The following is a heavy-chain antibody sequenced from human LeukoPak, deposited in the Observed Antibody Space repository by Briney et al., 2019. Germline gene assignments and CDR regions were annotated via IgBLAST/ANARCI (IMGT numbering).Heavy chain of an antibody. Sequence: GGSLRLSCAASGFTFSSYEMNWVRQAPGKGLEWVSYISSSGSTIYYADSVKGRFTISRDNAKNSLYLQMNSLRAEDTAVYYCARNAPRMITFGGLGAFDIWGQGTMVTVSS. J-gene: IGHJ3*02. CDR3: ARNAPRMITFGGLGAFDI. CDR1: GFTFSSYE. V-gene: IGHV3-48*03. D-gene: IGHD3-16*01. CDR2: ISSSGSTI.